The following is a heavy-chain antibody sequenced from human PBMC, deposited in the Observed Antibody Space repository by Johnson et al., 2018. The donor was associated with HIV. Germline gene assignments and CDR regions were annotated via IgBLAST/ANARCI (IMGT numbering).Heavy chain of an antibody. CDR1: VFTFSSYA. Sequence: MQLVESGGGMVQPGGSLRLSCAASVFTFSSYAMSWVRQAPGKWLEWVSAISGSGGSTYYADSVKGRFTISRDNSKNTLYLQMNSLIAEDTAVYYCARGVGGRTADAFDIWGQGTLVTVS. V-gene: IGHV3-23*04. CDR2: ISGSGGST. CDR3: ARGVGGRTADAFDI. D-gene: IGHD3-16*01. J-gene: IGHJ3*02.